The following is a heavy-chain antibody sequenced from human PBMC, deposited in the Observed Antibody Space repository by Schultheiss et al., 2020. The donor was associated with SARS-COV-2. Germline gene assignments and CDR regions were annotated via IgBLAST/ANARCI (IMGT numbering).Heavy chain of an antibody. D-gene: IGHD2-15*01. CDR1: GGSISSYY. J-gene: IGHJ6*03. CDR2: IYYSGST. Sequence: SQTLSLTCTVSGGSISSYYWSWIRQPPGKGLEWIGYIYYSGSTYYNPSLKSRVTISVDTSKNQFSLKLSSVTAADTAVYYCARVAEACRGGSCYLGNWDKYSYMDVWGKGTAVTVSS. V-gene: IGHV4-59*12. CDR3: ARVAEACRGGSCYLGNWDKYSYMDV.